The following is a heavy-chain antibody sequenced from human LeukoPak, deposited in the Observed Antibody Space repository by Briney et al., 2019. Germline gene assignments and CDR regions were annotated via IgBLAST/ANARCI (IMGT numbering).Heavy chain of an antibody. Sequence: PGGSLRLSCAASGFTFSSYSMNWVRQAPGKGLEWVSYISSSSSTIYYADSVKGRFTISRDNAKNSLYLQMNSLRAEDTAVYYCARDRIAAHPYYYYMDVWGKGTTVTVSS. CDR2: ISSSSSTI. CDR1: GFTFSSYS. V-gene: IGHV3-48*01. D-gene: IGHD6-6*01. J-gene: IGHJ6*03. CDR3: ARDRIAAHPYYYYMDV.